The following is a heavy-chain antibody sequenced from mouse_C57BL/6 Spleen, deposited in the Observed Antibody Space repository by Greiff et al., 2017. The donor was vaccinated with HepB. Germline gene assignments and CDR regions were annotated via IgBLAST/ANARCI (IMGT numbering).Heavy chain of an antibody. CDR1: GFNIKDYY. D-gene: IGHD1-1*01. J-gene: IGHJ1*03. CDR2: INPEDGET. Sequence: EVQLQQSGAELVKPGASVKLSCAASGFNIKDYYMHWVKQSTEQGLEWIGRINPEDGETKYAPKFQGKATITADTSTNTAYLQLSSLTSEDTAVYYCASPSSYGYFDVWGTGTTVTVSS. V-gene: IGHV14-2*01. CDR3: ASPSSYGYFDV.